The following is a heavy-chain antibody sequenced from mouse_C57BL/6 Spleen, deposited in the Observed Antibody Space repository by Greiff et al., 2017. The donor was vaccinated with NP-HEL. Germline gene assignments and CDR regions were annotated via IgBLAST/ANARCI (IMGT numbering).Heavy chain of an antibody. D-gene: IGHD1-1*01. CDR2: IYPRDGST. Sequence: QVQLQQSDAELVQPGASVKISCTVSGYTFTDHTIHWMKQRPEPGLEWIGYIYPRDGSTKYNEKFKGKATLTVDKSSSTAYMQLNSLTSEDSAVYYCARNYGSSYRYFDVWGTGTTVTVSS. J-gene: IGHJ1*03. CDR1: GYTFTDHT. CDR3: ARNYGSSYRYFDV. V-gene: IGHV1-78*01.